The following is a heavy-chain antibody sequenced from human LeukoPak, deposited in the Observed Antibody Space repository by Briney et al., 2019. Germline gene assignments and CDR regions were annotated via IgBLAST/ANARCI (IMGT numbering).Heavy chain of an antibody. Sequence: SGTASCMAAGGTFSSYAISWVRQAPGQGLEWMGGIIPIFGTANYAQKFQGRVTITTDESTSTAYMELSSLRSEDTAVYYCARGPYSSSWYGFDYWGQGTLVTVSS. J-gene: IGHJ4*02. CDR1: GGTFSSYA. CDR3: ARGPYSSSWYGFDY. D-gene: IGHD6-13*01. V-gene: IGHV1-69*05. CDR2: IIPIFGTA.